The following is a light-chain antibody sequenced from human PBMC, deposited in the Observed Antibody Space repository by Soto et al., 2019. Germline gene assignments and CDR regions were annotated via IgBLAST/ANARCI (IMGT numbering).Light chain of an antibody. Sequence: IQIAPSPTSFSSSEGPRMTITRCASQGIRNDLGGYQQKPGKGPKRLIYAASNLSSGVPSRFSGSGSGTEFTLTICSLQPEDFATYFCLKHNTYPLTFGGGTKVDIK. CDR1: QGIRND. J-gene: IGKJ4*02. CDR2: AAS. V-gene: IGKV1-17*01. CDR3: LKHNTYPLT.